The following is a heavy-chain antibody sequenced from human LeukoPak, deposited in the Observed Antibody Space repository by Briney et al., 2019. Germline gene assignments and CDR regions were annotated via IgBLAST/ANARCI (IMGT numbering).Heavy chain of an antibody. Sequence: GESLKISCKGSGYSFTSYWIGWVRQMPGKGLEWMGIIYPGDSDTRYSPSFQGQVTISADKSISTTYLQWSSLKASDTAMYYCARPQETGGDAFDIWGQGTMVTVSS. CDR2: IYPGDSDT. CDR1: GYSFTSYW. V-gene: IGHV5-51*01. CDR3: ARPQETGGDAFDI. J-gene: IGHJ3*02. D-gene: IGHD7-27*01.